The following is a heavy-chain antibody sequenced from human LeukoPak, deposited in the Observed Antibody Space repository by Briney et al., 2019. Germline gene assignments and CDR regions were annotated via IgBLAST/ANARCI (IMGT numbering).Heavy chain of an antibody. V-gene: IGHV4-34*01. CDR1: GGSFSGYY. CDR2: INHSVST. CDR3: ARGRPEGSGWYRPYYYVDV. Sequence: SETLSLTCAVYGGSFSGYYWSWIRQPPGKGLEWIGEINHSVSTNYNPSLKSRVTISVDTSKNQFSLKLSSVTAADTAVYYCARGRPEGSGWYRPYYYVDVWGKGTTVTVSS. D-gene: IGHD6-19*01. J-gene: IGHJ6*03.